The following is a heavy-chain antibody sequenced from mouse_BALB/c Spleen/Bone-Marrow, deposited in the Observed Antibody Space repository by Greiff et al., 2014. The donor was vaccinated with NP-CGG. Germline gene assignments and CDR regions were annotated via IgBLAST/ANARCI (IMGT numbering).Heavy chain of an antibody. CDR1: GYTFTDYW. CDR3: ARTKYGPTGGDY. J-gene: IGHJ2*01. V-gene: IGHV1-7*01. Sequence: VQRVESGAELAKPGASVKMSCKASGYTFTDYWMHWVKQRPGQGLEWIGYINPSTGYSEYNQKFKDKATLTADKSSSTAYMQLSGLTSDDSAVYYGARTKYGPTGGDYGGQGTTLTVSS. D-gene: IGHD2-10*02. CDR2: INPSTGYS.